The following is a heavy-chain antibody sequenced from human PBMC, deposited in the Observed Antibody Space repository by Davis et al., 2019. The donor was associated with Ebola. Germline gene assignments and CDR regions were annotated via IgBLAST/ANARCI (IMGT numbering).Heavy chain of an antibody. V-gene: IGHV4-4*02. J-gene: IGHJ6*02. CDR2: IYHSGST. CDR3: ARGYGDFHYYGMDV. CDR1: GGSISSSNW. Sequence: SETLSLTCAVSGGSISSSNWWSWVRQPPGKRLEWIGEIYHSGSTNYNPSLKSRVTISVDKSKNQFSLKLSSVTAADTAVYYCARGYGDFHYYGMDVWGQGTTVTVSS. D-gene: IGHD4-17*01.